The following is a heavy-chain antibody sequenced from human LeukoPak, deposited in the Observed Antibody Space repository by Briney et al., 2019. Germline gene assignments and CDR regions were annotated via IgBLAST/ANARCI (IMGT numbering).Heavy chain of an antibody. D-gene: IGHD3-3*01. CDR1: GYTFTSYD. Sequence: ASVKVSCKASGYTFTSYDINWVRQATGQGLEWMGWMNPNSGNTGYAQKFQGRVTITRNTSISTAYMELSSLRSEDTAVYYCATWGWSGFNWFDPWGQGTLVTVSS. J-gene: IGHJ5*02. CDR3: ATWGWSGFNWFDP. V-gene: IGHV1-8*03. CDR2: MNPNSGNT.